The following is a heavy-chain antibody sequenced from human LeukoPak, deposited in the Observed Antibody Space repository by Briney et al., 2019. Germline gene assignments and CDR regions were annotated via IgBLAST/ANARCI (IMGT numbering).Heavy chain of an antibody. V-gene: IGHV4-39*01. CDR3: AGHNYVYDSSGYYPEYFDY. J-gene: IGHJ4*02. CDR2: IYYSGST. CDR1: GGSISSSSYY. Sequence: SETLSLTCTVSGGSISSSSYYWGWIRQPPGKGLEWIGSIYYSGSTYYNPSLKSRVTISVDTSKNQFSLKLSSVTAADTAVYYCAGHNYVYDSSGYYPEYFDYWGQGTLVTVSS. D-gene: IGHD3-22*01.